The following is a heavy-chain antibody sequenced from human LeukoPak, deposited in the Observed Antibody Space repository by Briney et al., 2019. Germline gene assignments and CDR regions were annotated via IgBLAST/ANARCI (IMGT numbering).Heavy chain of an antibody. J-gene: IGHJ4*02. Sequence: QPGGSLRLSCAASGFTLNTHWMSWVRQAPGKGLEWVANIKQDGRDTYYVDSVKGRFTISRDNAKNPLNLQMNSLRAEDTAMYYCATSEGYWGQGTLVTVSS. V-gene: IGHV3-7*03. CDR1: GFTLNTHW. CDR2: IKQDGRDT. CDR3: ATSEGY.